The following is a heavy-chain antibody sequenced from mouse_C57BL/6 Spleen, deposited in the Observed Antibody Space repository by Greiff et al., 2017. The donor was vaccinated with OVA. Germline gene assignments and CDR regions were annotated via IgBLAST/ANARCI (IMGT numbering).Heavy chain of an antibody. D-gene: IGHD2-10*01. Sequence: ESGPGLVKPSQSLSLTCSVTGYSITSGYYWNWIRQFPGNKLEWMGYISYDGSNNYNPSLKNRISITRDTSKNQFFLKLNSVTTEDTATYYCARDPTLLPFDYWGQGTTLTVSS. V-gene: IGHV3-6*01. J-gene: IGHJ2*01. CDR3: ARDPTLLPFDY. CDR2: ISYDGSN. CDR1: GYSITSGYY.